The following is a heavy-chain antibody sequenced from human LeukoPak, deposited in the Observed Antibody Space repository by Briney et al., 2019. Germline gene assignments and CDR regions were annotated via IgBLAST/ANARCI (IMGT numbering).Heavy chain of an antibody. Sequence: KTSETLSLTCTVSGGSISSYYWNWIRQPPGKGLEWIGYIYYSGSTNYNPSLKSRVTISVDTSKNQFSLKLSSVTAADTAVYYCASGDPNSGDAFDIWGQGTMVTVSS. CDR2: IYYSGST. D-gene: IGHD4-23*01. CDR3: ASGDPNSGDAFDI. CDR1: GGSISSYY. V-gene: IGHV4-59*01. J-gene: IGHJ3*02.